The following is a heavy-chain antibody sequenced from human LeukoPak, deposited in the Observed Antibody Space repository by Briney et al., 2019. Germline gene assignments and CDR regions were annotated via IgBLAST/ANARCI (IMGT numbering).Heavy chain of an antibody. D-gene: IGHD4-17*01. CDR2: INPSGGST. CDR1: GYTFTGYY. Sequence: ASVKVSCKASGYTFTGYYMHWVRQAPGQGLEWMGIINPSGGSTSYAQKFQGRVTMARDTSTSTVYMELSSLRSEDTAVYYCARSYGDLLDYWGQGTLVTVSS. J-gene: IGHJ4*02. V-gene: IGHV1-46*01. CDR3: ARSYGDLLDY.